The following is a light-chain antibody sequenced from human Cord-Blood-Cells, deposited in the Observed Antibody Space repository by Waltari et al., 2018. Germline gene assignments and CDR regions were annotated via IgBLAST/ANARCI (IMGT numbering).Light chain of an antibody. J-gene: IGKJ1*01. V-gene: IGKV3-20*01. CDR1: QSVSSSY. Sequence: DIVLTRSPGTLSLSPGARATLSCRASQSVSSSYLAWYQQKPGQAPRLLIYGASSRATGIPDRFSGSGSGTDFTLTISRLEPEDFAVYYCQQYGSSPRTFGQGTKVEIK. CDR2: GAS. CDR3: QQYGSSPRT.